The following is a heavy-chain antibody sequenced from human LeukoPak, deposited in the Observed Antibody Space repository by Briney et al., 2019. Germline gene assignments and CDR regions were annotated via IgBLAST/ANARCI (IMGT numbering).Heavy chain of an antibody. Sequence: GGSLRLSCAASGFTFSSYSMNWVRQAPGKGLEWVSSISSSSYIYYADSVKGRFTISGDNAKNSLYLQMNSLRAEDTAVYYCARDKRFLEWLLSAGMDVWGQGTTVTVSS. CDR1: GFTFSSYS. D-gene: IGHD3-3*01. V-gene: IGHV3-21*01. CDR3: ARDKRFLEWLLSAGMDV. J-gene: IGHJ6*02. CDR2: ISSSSYI.